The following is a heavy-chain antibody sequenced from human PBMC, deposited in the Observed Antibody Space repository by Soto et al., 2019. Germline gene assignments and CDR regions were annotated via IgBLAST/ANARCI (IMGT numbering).Heavy chain of an antibody. Sequence: QVQLVQSGAEVKKPGSSVKVSCKASGGTFSRYAISWVRQAPGQGLEWMGGIIPIFSTANYAQKFHGRVTITADDSTSTDEMEVSSLGSEDTAVYYCAITMIVVVISNYHWFDPWGHGSLVTVSS. CDR1: GGTFSRYA. CDR2: IIPIFSTA. J-gene: IGHJ5*02. CDR3: AITMIVVVISNYHWFDP. V-gene: IGHV1-69*12. D-gene: IGHD3-22*01.